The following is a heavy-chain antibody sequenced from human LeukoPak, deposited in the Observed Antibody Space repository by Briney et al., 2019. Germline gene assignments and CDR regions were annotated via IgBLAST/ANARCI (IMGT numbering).Heavy chain of an antibody. Sequence: GASVKVSCKASGYTFTSYGISWVRQAPGQGLEWMGWMSAYNGNTNYAQKLQGRVTMTTDTSTSTAYMELRSLRSDDTAVYYCARDCSSTSCYPYYYYYYGMDVWGQGTTVTVSS. CDR2: MSAYNGNT. J-gene: IGHJ6*02. D-gene: IGHD2-2*01. CDR3: ARDCSSTSCYPYYYYYYGMDV. V-gene: IGHV1-18*01. CDR1: GYTFTSYG.